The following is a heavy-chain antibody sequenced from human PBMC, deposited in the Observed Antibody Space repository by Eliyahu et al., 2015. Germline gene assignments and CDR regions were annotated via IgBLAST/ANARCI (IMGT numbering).Heavy chain of an antibody. D-gene: IGHD3-10*02. Sequence: QLQLQESGPGQVKPSETLSLTCXVSGAXISSGSGYXWSXIRXAPGKGXEWIXSIHYSGATYYSPSLRSRIAISVDTSKNQFSLKLSSVTAADTAVFYCARRGNYYVLDYWGQGTLVTVSS. CDR1: GAXISSGSGYX. CDR2: IHYSGAT. CDR3: ARRGNYYVLDY. J-gene: IGHJ4*02. V-gene: IGHV4-39*01.